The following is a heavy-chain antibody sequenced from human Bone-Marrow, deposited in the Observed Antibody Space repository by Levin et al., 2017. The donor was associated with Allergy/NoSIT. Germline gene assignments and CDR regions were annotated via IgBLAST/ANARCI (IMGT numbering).Heavy chain of an antibody. V-gene: IGHV1-24*01. J-gene: IGHJ3*02. CDR2: FDPEDGET. CDR3: ATITGSGSGSIYAFDI. Sequence: ASVKVSCKVSGYTLTELSMHWVRQAPGKGLEWMGGFDPEDGETIYAQKFQGRVTMTEDTSTDTAYMELSSLRSEDTAVYYCATITGSGSGSIYAFDIWGQGTMVTVSS. D-gene: IGHD3-10*01. CDR1: GYTLTELS.